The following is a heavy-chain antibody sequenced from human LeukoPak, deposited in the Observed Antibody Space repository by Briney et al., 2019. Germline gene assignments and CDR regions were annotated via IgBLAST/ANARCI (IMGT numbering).Heavy chain of an antibody. D-gene: IGHD2-2*01. CDR1: GGSISSYY. V-gene: IGHV4-4*07. CDR2: IYTSGST. Sequence: SETLSLTCTVSGGSISSYYWSWIRQPAGKGLEWIGRIYTSGSTNYNPSLKSRVTMSVDTSKNQFSLKLSSVTAADTAVYYCARSGYCSSTSCYTRVRYFDYWGQGTLVTVSP. CDR3: ARSGYCSSTSCYTRVRYFDY. J-gene: IGHJ4*02.